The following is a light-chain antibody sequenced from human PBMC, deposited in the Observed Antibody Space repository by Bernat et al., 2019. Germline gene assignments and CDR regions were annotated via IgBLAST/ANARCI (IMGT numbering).Light chain of an antibody. CDR3: QQLDNFQIT. Sequence: IQLTPSPPFLSASVGDRVTITCRASRAIGSYLACYHQKPGKVPNLLIYGASTLQTGVPSRFRGSVSGTEFTLTISSLQPGDFATYYCQQLDNFQITCGQGTRLEI. J-gene: IGKJ5*01. CDR1: RAIGSY. V-gene: IGKV1-9*01. CDR2: GAS.